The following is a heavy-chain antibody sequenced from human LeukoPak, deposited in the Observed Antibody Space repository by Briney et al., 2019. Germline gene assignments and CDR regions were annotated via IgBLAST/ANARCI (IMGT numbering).Heavy chain of an antibody. Sequence: GGSLRLSCAASGSTVSDNYMSWVRQAPGKGLEWVSGTYSGGSTYYADSVKGRFTVSRDNSKNTLYLQMNSLRAEDTAVYYCARDRSARWLQLDYWGQGTLVTVSS. CDR3: ARDRSARWLQLDY. V-gene: IGHV3-53*01. J-gene: IGHJ4*02. CDR2: TYSGGST. CDR1: GSTVSDNY. D-gene: IGHD5-24*01.